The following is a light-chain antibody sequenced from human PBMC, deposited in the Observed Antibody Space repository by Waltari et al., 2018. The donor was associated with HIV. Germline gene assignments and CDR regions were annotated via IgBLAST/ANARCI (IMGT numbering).Light chain of an antibody. V-gene: IGKV3D-15*01. CDR2: DAS. Sequence: DIVMTQSPGPLSVSPGEGASLSCRASQSVSTSLAWYQQKPGQTPTLIVYDASTRATGVPDRFSGGGSGTDFTLTISSLQSEDFAVYYCQQYKNWPLTFGGGTKVETK. CDR1: QSVSTS. J-gene: IGKJ4*01. CDR3: QQYKNWPLT.